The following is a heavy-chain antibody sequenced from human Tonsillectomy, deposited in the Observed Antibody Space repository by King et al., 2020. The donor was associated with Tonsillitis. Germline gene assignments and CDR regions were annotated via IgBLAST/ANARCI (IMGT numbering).Heavy chain of an antibody. J-gene: IGHJ3*02. CDR3: ARGSFYWVNDAFDI. D-gene: IGHD3-16*02. Sequence: VQLVESGAEVKKPGASVKVSCKASGYTFSGYDINWVRQATGQGLEWMGWMNPNSGNTGYAQKFQGRVTMTRNTSISTAYMELSSLRSEDTAVYYCARGSFYWVNDAFDIWGPGTMVTVSS. V-gene: IGHV1-8*01. CDR1: GYTFSGYD. CDR2: MNPNSGNT.